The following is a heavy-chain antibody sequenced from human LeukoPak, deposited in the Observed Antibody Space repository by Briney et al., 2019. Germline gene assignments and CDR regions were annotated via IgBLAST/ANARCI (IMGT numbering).Heavy chain of an antibody. Sequence: GGSLRLSCAAPGFTFDDYGMSWVRQAPGKGLEWVSGINWNGGSTGYADSVKGRFTISRDNAKNSLYLQMNSLRAEDTALYYCARGPIVVVTAILNYFDYWGQGTLVTVSS. J-gene: IGHJ4*02. D-gene: IGHD2-21*02. V-gene: IGHV3-20*04. CDR1: GFTFDDYG. CDR3: ARGPIVVVTAILNYFDY. CDR2: INWNGGST.